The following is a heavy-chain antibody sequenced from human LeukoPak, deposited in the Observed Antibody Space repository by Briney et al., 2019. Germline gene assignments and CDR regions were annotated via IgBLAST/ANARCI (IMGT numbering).Heavy chain of an antibody. CDR1: GYTFTSYD. CDR3: ARGRGFSGYYYYYYMDV. V-gene: IGHV1-8*01. J-gene: IGHJ6*03. Sequence: EASVKVSCKASGYTFTSYDISWVRQATGQGLEWMGWMNPNSGNTGYAQNFQGRVTMTRNTSISTAYMELSSLRSEDTAVYYCARGRGFSGYYYYYYMDVWGKGTTVTVSS. D-gene: IGHD3-10*01. CDR2: MNPNSGNT.